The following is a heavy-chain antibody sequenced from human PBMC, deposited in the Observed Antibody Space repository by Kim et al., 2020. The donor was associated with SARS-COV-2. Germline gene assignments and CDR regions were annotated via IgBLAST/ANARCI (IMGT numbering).Heavy chain of an antibody. D-gene: IGHD3-22*01. V-gene: IGHV4-39*01. CDR3: ASESSGYNHFDY. J-gene: IGHJ4*02. CDR2: IYYSGST. Sequence: SETLSLTCTVSGGSISSSSYYWGWIRQPPGKGLEWIGSIYYSGSTYYNPSLKSRVTISVDTSKNQFSLKLSSVTAADTAVYYCASESSGYNHFDYWGQGTLVTVSS. CDR1: GGSISSSSYY.